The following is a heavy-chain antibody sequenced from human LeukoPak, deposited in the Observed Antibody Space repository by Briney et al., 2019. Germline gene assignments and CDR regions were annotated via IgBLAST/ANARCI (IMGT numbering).Heavy chain of an antibody. V-gene: IGHV3-7*01. CDR3: ARLDTAMVKSVGYYYYYYMDV. J-gene: IGHJ6*03. D-gene: IGHD5-18*01. Sequence: GGSLRLSCAASGFTFSSYWMSWVRQAPGKGLEWVANIKQDGSEKYYVDSVKGRFTISRDNAKNSLYLQMNSLRAEDTAVYYCARLDTAMVKSVGYYYYYYMDVWGKGTTVTVSS. CDR2: IKQDGSEK. CDR1: GFTFSSYW.